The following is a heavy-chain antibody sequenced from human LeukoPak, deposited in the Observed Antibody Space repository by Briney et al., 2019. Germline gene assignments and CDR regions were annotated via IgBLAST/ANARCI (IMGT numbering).Heavy chain of an antibody. J-gene: IGHJ4*02. CDR2: INAGNGNT. CDR3: ARDLRAFPFWY. Sequence: ASVKVSCKASGYTFTSYAMHWVRQAPGQRLERMGWINAGNGNTKYSQKFQGRVTITRDTSASTAYMELSSLRSEDTAVYYCARDLRAFPFWYWGQGTLVTVSS. CDR1: GYTFTSYA. V-gene: IGHV1-3*01.